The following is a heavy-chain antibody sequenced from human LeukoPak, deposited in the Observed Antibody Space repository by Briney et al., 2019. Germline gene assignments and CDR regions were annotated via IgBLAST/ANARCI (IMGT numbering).Heavy chain of an antibody. CDR2: ISWNSGSI. Sequence: GGSLRLSCAASGFTFSAYAMHWVRQPPGRGLEWVSGISWNSGSIDYADSVKGRFTISRDNAKNSLYLQMNSLRVEDTAFYYCAKDNRRHYTSGPNPDSLHWGQGALVTVSS. D-gene: IGHD6-19*01. CDR3: AKDNRRHYTSGPNPDSLH. CDR1: GFTFSAYA. J-gene: IGHJ4*02. V-gene: IGHV3-9*01.